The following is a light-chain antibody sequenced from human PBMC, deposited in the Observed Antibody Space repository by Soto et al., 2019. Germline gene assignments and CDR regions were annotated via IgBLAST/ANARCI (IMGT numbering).Light chain of an antibody. Sequence: EIVMTQSPATLSVSPGERATLSCRASQSVSSNLAWYQQKPGQAPRLLIYGASTRATGIPARFSGSGSGTEFTFTISSLQSEDFAVYYCQHYNNWPPMYTFGQGTKLEIK. CDR2: GAS. V-gene: IGKV3-15*01. CDR1: QSVSSN. J-gene: IGKJ2*01. CDR3: QHYNNWPPMYT.